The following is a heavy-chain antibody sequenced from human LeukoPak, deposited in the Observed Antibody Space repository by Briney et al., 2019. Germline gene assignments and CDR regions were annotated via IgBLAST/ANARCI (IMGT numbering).Heavy chain of an antibody. D-gene: IGHD2/OR15-2a*01. CDR2: IWYDGSNK. V-gene: IGHV3-33*01. CDR3: AREGPRGNSQFDY. Sequence: GGSLRLSCAASGFTFSNYGMHWVRQAPGKGLEWVALIWYDGSNKYYTDSVKGRLTISRDNSKNTLYLQMSSLRAEDTAVYYCAREGPRGNSQFDYWGQGTLVTVSS. J-gene: IGHJ4*02. CDR1: GFTFSNYG.